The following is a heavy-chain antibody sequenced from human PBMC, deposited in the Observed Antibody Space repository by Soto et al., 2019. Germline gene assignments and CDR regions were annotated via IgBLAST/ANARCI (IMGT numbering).Heavy chain of an antibody. CDR3: AKESESGYPYYYYGMDV. D-gene: IGHD5-12*01. J-gene: IGHJ6*02. CDR1: GFTFSSYA. Sequence: EVQLLESGGGLVQPGGSLRLSCAASGFTFSSYAMSWVRQAPGKGLEWVSAISGSGGSTYYADSVKGRFTISRDNSKNTLYLQMNSLRAEDTAVYYCAKESESGYPYYYYGMDVWGQGTTVTVSS. V-gene: IGHV3-23*01. CDR2: ISGSGGST.